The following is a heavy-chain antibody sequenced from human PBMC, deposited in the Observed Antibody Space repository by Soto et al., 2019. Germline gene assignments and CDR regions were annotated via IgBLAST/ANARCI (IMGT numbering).Heavy chain of an antibody. V-gene: IGHV4-4*02. CDR3: ARGSTRYYYDSSGYYD. J-gene: IGHJ4*02. D-gene: IGHD3-22*01. CDR1: SGSISSSNW. CDR2: IYHSGST. Sequence: SETLSLTCAVSSGSISSSNWWSWVRQPPGKGLEWIGEIYHSGSTNYNPSLKSRVTISVDKSKNQFSLKLSSVTAADTAVYYCARGSTRYYYDSSGYYDWGQGTLVTVSS.